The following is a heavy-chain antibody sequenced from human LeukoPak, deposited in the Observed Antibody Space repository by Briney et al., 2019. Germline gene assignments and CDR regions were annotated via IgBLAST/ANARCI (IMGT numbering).Heavy chain of an antibody. J-gene: IGHJ5*02. CDR3: ARDYLVPPRWLDP. Sequence: SETLSLTCTVSGGSISSSSYYWGWIRQPPGKGLEWIGSIYYSGSTYYNPSLKSRVTISVDTSKNQFSLKLSSVTAADTAVYYCARDYLVPPRWLDPWGQGTLVTVSS. V-gene: IGHV4-39*02. CDR1: GGSISSSSYY. CDR2: IYYSGST.